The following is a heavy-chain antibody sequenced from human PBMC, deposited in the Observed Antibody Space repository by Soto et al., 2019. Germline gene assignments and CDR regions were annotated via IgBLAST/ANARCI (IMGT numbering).Heavy chain of an antibody. CDR2: IYSGGST. J-gene: IGHJ1*01. Sequence: EVQLVESGGGLVQPGGSLRLSCAASGFTVSSNYMSWARQAPGKGLEWVSVIYSGGSTYYADSVKGRFTISRDNSKNTLYLQMNGLRAEDTAVYYCARDLLHYDILTGFNWGQGTLVTVSS. CDR1: GFTVSSNY. CDR3: ARDLLHYDILTGFN. V-gene: IGHV3-66*01. D-gene: IGHD3-9*01.